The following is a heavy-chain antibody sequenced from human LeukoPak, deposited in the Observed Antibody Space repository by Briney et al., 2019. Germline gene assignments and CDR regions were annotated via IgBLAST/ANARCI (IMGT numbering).Heavy chain of an antibody. Sequence: SAKVSCKASGGTFSSYTISWVRRAPGQGLEWMGRIIPILGIANYAQQFQGRVTITADKSTSTAYMELSSLRSEDTAVYYCAREGGMVRGTNFYWGQGTLVTVSS. J-gene: IGHJ4*02. CDR2: IIPILGIA. D-gene: IGHD3-10*01. CDR1: GGTFSSYT. CDR3: AREGGMVRGTNFY. V-gene: IGHV1-69*04.